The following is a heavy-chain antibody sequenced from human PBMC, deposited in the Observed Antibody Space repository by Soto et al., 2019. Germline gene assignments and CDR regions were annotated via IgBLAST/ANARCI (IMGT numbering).Heavy chain of an antibody. CDR2: IIPIFGTA. CDR3: AREATYYDYVWGSYRYTCFDY. Sequence: ASVKVSCKASGGTFSSYAISWVRQAPGQGLEWMGGIIPIFGTANYAQKFQGRVTITADESTSTAYMELSSLRSEDTAVYYCAREATYYDYVWGSYRYTCFDYWGQGTLVTVSS. D-gene: IGHD3-16*02. V-gene: IGHV1-69*13. CDR1: GGTFSSYA. J-gene: IGHJ4*02.